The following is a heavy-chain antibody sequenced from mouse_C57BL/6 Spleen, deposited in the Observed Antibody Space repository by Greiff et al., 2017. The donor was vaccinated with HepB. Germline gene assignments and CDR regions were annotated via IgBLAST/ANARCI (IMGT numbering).Heavy chain of an antibody. CDR1: GFNIKDDY. CDR3: TTDYYGSTLAWFEY. D-gene: IGHD1-1*01. Sequence: EVQLQQSGAELVRPGASVKLSCTASGFNIKDDYMHWVKQRPEQGLEWIGWIDPENGDAEYASKFQGKATITADTSSNTAYLQLSSLTSEDTAVYYCTTDYYGSTLAWFEYWGQGTLVTVSA. V-gene: IGHV14-4*01. J-gene: IGHJ3*01. CDR2: IDPENGDA.